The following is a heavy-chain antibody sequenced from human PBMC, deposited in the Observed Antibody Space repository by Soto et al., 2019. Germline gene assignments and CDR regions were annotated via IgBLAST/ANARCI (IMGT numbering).Heavy chain of an antibody. CDR2: ISGSGDST. CDR3: AKDVLLRRTDI. J-gene: IGHJ3*02. D-gene: IGHD3-10*01. CDR1: GFTFSSYA. V-gene: IGHV3-23*01. Sequence: GGSLRLSCAASGFTFSSYAMTWVRQAPGKGLGWVSAISGSGDSTYYADSVKGRFTISRDNSKNTLFLQMNSLRAEDTAVYYCAKDVLLRRTDIWGQGTMVTVS.